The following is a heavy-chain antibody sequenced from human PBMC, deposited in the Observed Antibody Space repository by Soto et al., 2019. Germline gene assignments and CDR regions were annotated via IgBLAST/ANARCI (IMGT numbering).Heavy chain of an antibody. J-gene: IGHJ5*02. CDR2: INVYNGNT. Sequence: QVQLVQYGGEVKKPGASVKVSCKASGYTFTNYGISWVRQAPVQGLEWMGWINVYNGNTKYAQKVQGRVTMTTDTSTSTAYMELRSLRSDDTAVYYCARGVGAGSYYNQYNWFDPWGQGTLVTVSS. CDR3: ARGVGAGSYYNQYNWFDP. V-gene: IGHV1-18*01. CDR1: GYTFTNYG. D-gene: IGHD3-10*01.